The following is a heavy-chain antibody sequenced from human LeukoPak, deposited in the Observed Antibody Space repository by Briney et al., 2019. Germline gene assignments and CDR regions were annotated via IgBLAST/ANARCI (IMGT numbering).Heavy chain of an antibody. V-gene: IGHV3-30*18. CDR3: AKDVRRYCSGGSCYSYAD. CDR1: GFTVSSYG. D-gene: IGHD2-15*01. J-gene: IGHJ4*02. CDR2: ISYDGSNK. Sequence: GGSLRLSCAASGFTVSSYGMHWVRQAPGKGLEWVAVISYDGSNKYYADSVKGRFTISRDNSKNTLYLQMNSLRAEDTAVYYCAKDVRRYCSGGSCYSYADWGQGTLVTVSS.